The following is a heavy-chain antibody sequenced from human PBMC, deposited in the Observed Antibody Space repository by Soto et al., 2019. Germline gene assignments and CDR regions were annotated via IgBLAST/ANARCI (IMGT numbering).Heavy chain of an antibody. CDR2: ISYDGSNK. D-gene: IGHD3-22*01. V-gene: IGHV3-30*18. CDR1: GFTFSSYG. CDR3: AKDAHLYSYDSSGALDY. Sequence: QVQLVESGGGVVQPGRSLRLSCAASGFTFSSYGMHWVRQAPGKGLEWVAVISYDGSNKYYADSVKGRFTISRDNSNNTLYLQMNSLRAEDTALYYCAKDAHLYSYDSSGALDYWGQGTLVTVSS. J-gene: IGHJ4*02.